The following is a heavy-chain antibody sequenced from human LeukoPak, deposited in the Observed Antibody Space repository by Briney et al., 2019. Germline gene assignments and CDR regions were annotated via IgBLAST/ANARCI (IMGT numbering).Heavy chain of an antibody. D-gene: IGHD4-23*01. CDR1: ESTFSNYA. V-gene: IGHV3-30*02. J-gene: IGHJ4*02. CDR2: IRFDGTTK. Sequence: GGSLRLSCVASESTFSNYAMHWVRQTPGKGLEWVALIRFDGTTKYYADSVKGRFTISRDNSKNTLYLEMNGLRPEDTAVYYCAKRAVVRELDYFDYWGQGTLVTVSS. CDR3: AKRAVVRELDYFDY.